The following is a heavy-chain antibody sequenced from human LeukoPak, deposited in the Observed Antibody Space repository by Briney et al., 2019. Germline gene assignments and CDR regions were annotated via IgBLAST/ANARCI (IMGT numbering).Heavy chain of an antibody. CDR2: SYYSGST. CDR3: AREMPTVIPFDS. V-gene: IGHV4-39*07. D-gene: IGHD1-26*01. CDR1: GGSISSSSYY. J-gene: IGHJ4*02. Sequence: SSETLSLTCTVSGGSISSSSYYWGWIRQPPGKGLEWIGSSYYSGSTNYNPSLKSRVTISADTSKNQFFLDLRSVTAADTALYFCAREMPTVIPFDSWGQGTLVTVSS.